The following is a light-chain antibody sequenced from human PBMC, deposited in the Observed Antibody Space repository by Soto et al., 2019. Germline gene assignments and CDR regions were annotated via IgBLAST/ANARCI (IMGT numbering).Light chain of an antibody. V-gene: IGLV1-44*01. CDR3: AAWDDSLNGPVV. J-gene: IGLJ2*01. CDR1: SSNIGRNT. Sequence: QTVVTQPPSASGTPGQRVTISCSGSSSNIGRNTVNWYQQLPGTAPKLLIYSNNQRPSGVPDRFSGSKSGTSAALAISGLQSEDEADYYCAAWDDSLNGPVVFGGGTKLTVL. CDR2: SNN.